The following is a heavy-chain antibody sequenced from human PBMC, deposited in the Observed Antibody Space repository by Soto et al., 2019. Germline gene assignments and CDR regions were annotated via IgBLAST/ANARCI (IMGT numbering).Heavy chain of an antibody. CDR3: ARDDHHCSGGSCPNWFDP. D-gene: IGHD2-15*01. V-gene: IGHV1-69*13. J-gene: IGHJ5*02. CDR2: IIPIFGTA. CDR1: GGTFSSYA. Sequence: ASVKVSCKASGGTFSSYAISWVRQAPGQGLEWMGGIIPIFGTANYAQKFQGRVTITADESTSTAYMELSSLRSEDTAVYYCARDDHHCSGGSCPNWFDPWGQGTLVTVS.